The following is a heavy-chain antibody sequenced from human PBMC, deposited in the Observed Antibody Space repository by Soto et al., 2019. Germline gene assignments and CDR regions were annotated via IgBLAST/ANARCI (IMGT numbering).Heavy chain of an antibody. CDR2: ISAYNGNT. J-gene: IGHJ6*03. D-gene: IGHD3-3*01. CDR3: ARPNYDFWSGSGRYYYYCYMDV. Sequence: QVQLVQSGAEVKKPGASVKVSCKASGYTFTSYGISWVRQAPGQGLEWMGWISAYNGNTNYAQKLQGRVTMTTDTFTSKAYMELRSLRSDDTAVYYCARPNYDFWSGSGRYYYYCYMDVWGKGTTVTVSS. CDR1: GYTFTSYG. V-gene: IGHV1-18*01.